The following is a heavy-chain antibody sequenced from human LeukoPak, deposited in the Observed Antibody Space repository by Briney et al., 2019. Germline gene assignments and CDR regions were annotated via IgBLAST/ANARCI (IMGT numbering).Heavy chain of an antibody. V-gene: IGHV1-2*02. Sequence: ASVKVSCKASGCTFTGYYMHWVRQAPGQGLEWMGWINPNSGGTNYAQKFQGRVTMTRDTSISTACMELSRLRSDDTAVYYCASKRDYGSGSYYGSYYYYYYMDVWGKGTTVTVSS. D-gene: IGHD3-10*01. CDR1: GCTFTGYY. CDR2: INPNSGGT. CDR3: ASKRDYGSGSYYGSYYYYYYMDV. J-gene: IGHJ6*03.